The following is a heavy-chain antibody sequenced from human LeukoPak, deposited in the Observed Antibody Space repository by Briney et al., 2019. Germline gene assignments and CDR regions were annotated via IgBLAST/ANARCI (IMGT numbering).Heavy chain of an antibody. J-gene: IGHJ5*02. D-gene: IGHD3-10*01. Sequence: GGSLRLSCAASGFTFSSYSMNWVRQAPGKGLEWVSYISSSSSTIYYADSVKGRFTISRDNAKNSLYLQMNSLRDEDTAVYYCAGKPYNVGTYYNNWFDPWGLGTLVTVSS. CDR1: GFTFSSYS. CDR2: ISSSSSTI. V-gene: IGHV3-48*02. CDR3: AGKPYNVGTYYNNWFDP.